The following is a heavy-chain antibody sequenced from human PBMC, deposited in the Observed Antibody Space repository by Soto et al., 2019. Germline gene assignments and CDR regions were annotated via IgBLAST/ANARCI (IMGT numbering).Heavy chain of an antibody. CDR2: ISASNGDT. V-gene: IGHV1-18*01. Sequence: RASVKVSCKAPGYTFSSHGITWLRQAPGQGLEWMGWISASNGDTNYAQRLQGRVTVTTDTSTTTSYLELRSLRSEDTAVYYCARMVRGSNIDYYYYMDVWGKGTTVTVSS. CDR3: ARMVRGSNIDYYYYMDV. J-gene: IGHJ6*03. CDR1: GYTFSSHG. D-gene: IGHD3-10*01.